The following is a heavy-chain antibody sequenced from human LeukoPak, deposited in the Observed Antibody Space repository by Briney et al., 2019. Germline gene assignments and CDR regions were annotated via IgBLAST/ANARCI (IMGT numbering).Heavy chain of an antibody. CDR3: ARPDTAMAIFDY. V-gene: IGHV4-34*01. D-gene: IGHD5-18*01. CDR2: INHSGST. Sequence: SETLSLTCAVYGGSFSGYYWSRIRQPPGKGLEWIGEINHSGSTNYNPSLKSRVTISVDTSKNQFSLKLSSVTAADTAVYYCARPDTAMAIFDYWGQGTLVTVSS. J-gene: IGHJ4*02. CDR1: GGSFSGYY.